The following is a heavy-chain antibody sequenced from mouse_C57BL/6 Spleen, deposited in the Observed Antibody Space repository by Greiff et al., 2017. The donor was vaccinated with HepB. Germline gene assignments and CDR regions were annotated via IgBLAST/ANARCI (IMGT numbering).Heavy chain of an antibody. D-gene: IGHD1-1*02. CDR2: IDPSDSET. Sequence: VQLQQPGAELVRPGSSVKLSCKASGYTFTSYWMHWVKQRPIQGLDWIGNIDPSDSETHYNQKFKDKATLTVDKSSSTAYMQLSSLTSEDSAVYYCARSGHGGSSFAYWGQGTLVTVSA. J-gene: IGHJ3*01. CDR3: ARSGHGGSSFAY. CDR1: GYTFTSYW. V-gene: IGHV1-52*01.